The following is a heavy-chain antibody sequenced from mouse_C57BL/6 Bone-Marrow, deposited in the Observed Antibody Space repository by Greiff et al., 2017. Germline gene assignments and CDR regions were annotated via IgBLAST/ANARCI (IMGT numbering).Heavy chain of an antibody. V-gene: IGHV14-2*01. CDR3: ARLYYGSPYAMDY. Sequence: EVQLQQSGAELVKPGASVKLSCTASGFNFKDYYMHWVKQRTEQGLEWIGRFDPEDGETKYAPKFQGKATITAATSSNTAYLQRSSLTSEDTAVYDCARLYYGSPYAMDYWGQGTSVPVSS. J-gene: IGHJ4*01. CDR1: GFNFKDYY. CDR2: FDPEDGET. D-gene: IGHD2-1*01.